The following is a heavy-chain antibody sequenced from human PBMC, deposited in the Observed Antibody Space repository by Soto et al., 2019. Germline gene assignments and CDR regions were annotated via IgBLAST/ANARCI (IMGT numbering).Heavy chain of an antibody. CDR2: INAGNGNS. V-gene: IGHV1-3*01. D-gene: IGHD6-6*01. CDR1: GYTFSSYA. J-gene: IGHJ4*02. CDR3: ARFYGSSAS. Sequence: QVQLVQSGAEVKKPGASVKVSCKASGYTFSSYAIHWVRQAPGQGLEWMGWINAGNGNSEYSQKFQGRVTITRDTSASTVYLELSSLRLEETGVFFCARFYGSSASWGQGSLLTVSS.